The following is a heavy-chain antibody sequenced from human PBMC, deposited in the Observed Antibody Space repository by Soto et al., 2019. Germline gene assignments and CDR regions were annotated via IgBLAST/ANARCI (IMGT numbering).Heavy chain of an antibody. CDR3: ARVGPGPNDY. V-gene: IGHV1-18*01. CDR1: GGSFSDSA. J-gene: IGHJ4*02. Sequence: VASVKVSCKASGGSFSDSAISWVRQAPGQGLEWMGWISAYNGNTNYAQKLQGRVTMTTDTSTSTAYMELRSLRSDDTAVYYCARVGPGPNDYWGQGTLVTVSS. CDR2: ISAYNGNT.